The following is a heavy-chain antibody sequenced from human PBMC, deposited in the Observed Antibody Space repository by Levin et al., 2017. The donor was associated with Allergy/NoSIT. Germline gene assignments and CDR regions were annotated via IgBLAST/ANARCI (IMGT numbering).Heavy chain of an antibody. J-gene: IGHJ4*02. CDR3: AGGDRFDY. V-gene: IGHV3-7*04. CDR2: IKQDGSEK. Sequence: LSLPCAASGFTFRNYWMSWVRQAPGKGLEWVANIKQDGSEKYYVDSVEGRFTISRDNTKNSLYLQMNSLRAEDTAVYYCAGGDRFDYWGQGTLVTVSS. CDR1: GFTFRNYW.